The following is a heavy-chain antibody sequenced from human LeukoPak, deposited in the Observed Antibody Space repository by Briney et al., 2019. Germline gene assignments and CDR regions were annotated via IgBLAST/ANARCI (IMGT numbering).Heavy chain of an antibody. CDR3: ARQAYSSSWYGPNYFDY. V-gene: IGHV5-51*01. Sequence: GESLKISCKGPGYSFTSYWIGWVREMPGKGLEWMGIIYPGDSDTRYSPSFQGQVTISADKSISTAYLQWSSLKASDTAMYYCARQAYSSSWYGPNYFDYWGQGTLVTVSS. CDR2: IYPGDSDT. D-gene: IGHD6-13*01. J-gene: IGHJ4*02. CDR1: GYSFTSYW.